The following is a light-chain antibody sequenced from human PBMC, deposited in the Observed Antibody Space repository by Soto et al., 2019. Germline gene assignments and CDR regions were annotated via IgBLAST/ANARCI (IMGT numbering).Light chain of an antibody. V-gene: IGKV2-28*01. CDR3: MQALQTPNT. J-gene: IGKJ5*01. CDR1: QSLLHRNGYNY. Sequence: DIVMTQSPLSLPVTPGEPASISRRSSQSLLHRNGYNYLDWYLQKQGQSPQLXIYLGSNRESGVPDRFSGSGAGTDFTLKISRVEAEDVAVYYCMQALQTPNTFGQGTRLEIK. CDR2: LGS.